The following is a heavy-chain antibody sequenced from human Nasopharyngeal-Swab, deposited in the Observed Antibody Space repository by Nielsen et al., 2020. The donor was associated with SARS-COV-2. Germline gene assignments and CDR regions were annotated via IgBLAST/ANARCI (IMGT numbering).Heavy chain of an antibody. D-gene: IGHD1-1*01. CDR3: ARGRRERAPRYYYYGMDV. CDR1: GGAFGGFY. Sequence: SETLSLTCAVYGGAFGGFYWSWIRQSPGEGLEWIGEITPSGGTDYNPSLKSRVRMSVDTSKNQVFLNLKAVTAADTGLYYCARGRRERAPRYYYYGMDVWGQGTTVSVS. CDR2: ITPSGGT. J-gene: IGHJ6*02. V-gene: IGHV4-34*01.